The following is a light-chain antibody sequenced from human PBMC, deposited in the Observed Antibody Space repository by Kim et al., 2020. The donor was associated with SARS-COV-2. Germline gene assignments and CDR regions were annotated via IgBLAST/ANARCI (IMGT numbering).Light chain of an antibody. CDR1: QSVLYSSNNKNY. CDR2: GAS. J-gene: IGKJ4*01. Sequence: ATINCKASQSVLYSSNNKNYLAWYQQKPGQPPKLLIYGASTRESGVPDRFSGSGSGTDFTLTISTLQAEDVAVYYCQQYYDTPLTFGGGTKVDIK. CDR3: QQYYDTPLT. V-gene: IGKV4-1*01.